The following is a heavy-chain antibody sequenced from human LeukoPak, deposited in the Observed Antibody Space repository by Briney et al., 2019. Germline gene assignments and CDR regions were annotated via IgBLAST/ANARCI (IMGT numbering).Heavy chain of an antibody. CDR1: GGSISSYY. V-gene: IGHV4-59*01. CDR3: ARGVYIAAAQYGY. J-gene: IGHJ4*02. Sequence: PSETLSLTCTVSGGSISSYYWSWIRQPPGKGLEWIGYIYYSGTTNYNPSLKSRVTISVDTSKNQFSLKLSSVTAADTTVYYCARGVYIAAAQYGYWGQGTLVTVSS. D-gene: IGHD6-13*01. CDR2: IYYSGTT.